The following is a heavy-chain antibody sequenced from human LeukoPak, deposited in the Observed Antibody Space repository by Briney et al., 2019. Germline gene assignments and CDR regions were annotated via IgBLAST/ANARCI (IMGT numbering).Heavy chain of an antibody. CDR2: IYHSGSI. Sequence: PSETLSLTCAVSGGSISSGGYSWCWIRQPPGKGLEWIGYIYHSGSIYYNPSLKSRVTISVDRSKNQFSLKVSSVTAADTAVYYCARAGLYGSGSSKYPTAFDIWGQGTMVTVSS. V-gene: IGHV4-30-2*01. D-gene: IGHD3-10*01. J-gene: IGHJ3*02. CDR1: GGSISSGGYS. CDR3: ARAGLYGSGSSKYPTAFDI.